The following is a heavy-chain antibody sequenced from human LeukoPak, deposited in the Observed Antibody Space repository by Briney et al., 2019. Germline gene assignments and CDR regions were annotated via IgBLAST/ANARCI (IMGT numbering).Heavy chain of an antibody. D-gene: IGHD3-10*01. CDR1: RGTFSSYA. CDR3: ARDLAMVRGARYRPYNWFDP. Sequence: SVKVSCKASRGTFSSYALIWVRQAPGQGLEWMGGIIPTFETAAYAQKFQGRVTISADESTSTAYMELSSLTSEDTAVYYCARDLAMVRGARYRPYNWFDPWGQGTLVTVSS. CDR2: IIPTFETA. J-gene: IGHJ5*02. V-gene: IGHV1-69*13.